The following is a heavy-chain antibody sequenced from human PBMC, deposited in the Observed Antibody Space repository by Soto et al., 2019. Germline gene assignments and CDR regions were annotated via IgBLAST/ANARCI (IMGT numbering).Heavy chain of an antibody. J-gene: IGHJ5*02. CDR3: ASIYGDSPGGPNWFDP. Sequence: GGSLRLSCAASGFTFSSYSMNWVRQAPGKGLEWVSYISSSSSTKYYADSVKGRFTISRDNSKNSLYLQMNSLRDEDTAVYYCASIYGDSPGGPNWFDPWGQGTLVTVSS. CDR1: GFTFSSYS. V-gene: IGHV3-48*02. CDR2: ISSSSSTK. D-gene: IGHD4-17*01.